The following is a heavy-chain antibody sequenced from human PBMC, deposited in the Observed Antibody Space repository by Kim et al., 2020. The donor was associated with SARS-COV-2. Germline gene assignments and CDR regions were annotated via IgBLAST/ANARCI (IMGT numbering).Heavy chain of an antibody. Sequence: YAVSVKSRITINPDTSKNQFSLQLNSVTPEDTAVYYCARASEYRPSHFDYWGQGTLVTVSS. V-gene: IGHV6-1*01. J-gene: IGHJ4*02. D-gene: IGHD4-4*01. CDR3: ARASEYRPSHFDY.